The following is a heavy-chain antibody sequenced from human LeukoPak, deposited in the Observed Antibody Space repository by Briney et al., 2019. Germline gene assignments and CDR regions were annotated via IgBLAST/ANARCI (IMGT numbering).Heavy chain of an antibody. J-gene: IGHJ6*02. Sequence: SVKVSCKASGFTFTSSAMQWVRQARGQRLEWIGWIVVGSGNTNYAQKFQERVTITRDMSTSTAYMELSSLRSEDTAVYYCARTGYCSSKYCDYYGMDVWGQGTTVTVSS. CDR1: GFTFTSSA. CDR3: ARTGYCSSKYCDYYGMDV. D-gene: IGHD6-13*01. V-gene: IGHV1-58*02. CDR2: IVVGSGNT.